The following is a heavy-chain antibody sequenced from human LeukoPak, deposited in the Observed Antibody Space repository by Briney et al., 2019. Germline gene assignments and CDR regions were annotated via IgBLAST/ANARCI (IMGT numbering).Heavy chain of an antibody. Sequence: SETLSLTCTVSGGSISSYYWSWIRQPPGKGLEWIGYIYYSGSSNYNPSLKSRVTISVDTSKNQFSLKLSSVAAADTAVYYCARSTNYYDSSGINYWGREPWSPSPQ. CDR3: ARSTNYYDSSGINY. J-gene: IGHJ4*02. CDR1: GGSISSYY. V-gene: IGHV4-59*01. D-gene: IGHD3-22*01. CDR2: IYYSGSS.